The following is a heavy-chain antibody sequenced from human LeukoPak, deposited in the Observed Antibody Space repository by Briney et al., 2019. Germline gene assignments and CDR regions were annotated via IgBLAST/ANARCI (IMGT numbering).Heavy chain of an antibody. CDR3: AREHLLYYYYGMDV. D-gene: IGHD3-3*02. CDR1: GFTFSSYW. CDR2: IKQDGSEK. V-gene: IGHV3-7*03. J-gene: IGHJ6*02. Sequence: GGSLRLSCAASGFTFSSYWMSWVRQAPGKGLEWVANIKQDGSEKYYVDSVKGRFTISRDYAKNSLYLQMNSLRAEDTAVYYCAREHLLYYYYGMDVWGQGTTVTVSS.